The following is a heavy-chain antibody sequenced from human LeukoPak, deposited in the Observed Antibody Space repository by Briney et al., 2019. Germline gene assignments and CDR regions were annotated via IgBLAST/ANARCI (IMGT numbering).Heavy chain of an antibody. D-gene: IGHD3-16*01. V-gene: IGHV3-21*01. Sequence: GGSLRLSCAASGFTFSSYSMNWVRQAPGKGLEWVSSISSSSSYIYYADSVKGRFTISRDNAKNSLYLQMNSLRAEDTAVYYCARAPIMITFGGEDYWGQGTLVTVSS. CDR1: GFTFSSYS. CDR2: ISSSSSYI. J-gene: IGHJ4*02. CDR3: ARAPIMITFGGEDY.